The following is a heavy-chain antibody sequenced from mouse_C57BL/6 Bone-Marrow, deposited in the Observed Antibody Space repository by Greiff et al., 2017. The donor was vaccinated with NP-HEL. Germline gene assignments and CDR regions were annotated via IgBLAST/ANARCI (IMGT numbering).Heavy chain of an antibody. J-gene: IGHJ1*03. D-gene: IGHD1-1*01. CDR3: ARRGGITTVVGGNWYFDV. Sequence: EVQGVESGGGLVKPGGSLKLSCAASGFTFSDYGMHWVRQAPEQGLEWVAYISSGSSTIYYADTVKGRFTISRANAKNTLFLQMTSLRAEDTAMYYCARRGGITTVVGGNWYFDVWGTGTTVTVSS. V-gene: IGHV5-17*01. CDR2: ISSGSSTI. CDR1: GFTFSDYG.